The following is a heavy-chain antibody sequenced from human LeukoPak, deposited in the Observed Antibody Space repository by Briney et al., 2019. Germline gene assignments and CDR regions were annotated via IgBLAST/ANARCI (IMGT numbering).Heavy chain of an antibody. D-gene: IGHD5-18*01. CDR2: ISPDDTDV. J-gene: IGHJ5*02. CDR3: AKGLGYSYLHRFDP. CDR1: GFTFSDCY. V-gene: IGHV3-11*04. Sequence: GGSLRLSCVASGFTFSDCYMSWIRQAPGKGLEWVSYISPDDTDVDYADSLKGRFTISRDNAKNSLFLQMNSLRAEDTAVYYCAKGLGYSYLHRFDPWGQGTLVTVSS.